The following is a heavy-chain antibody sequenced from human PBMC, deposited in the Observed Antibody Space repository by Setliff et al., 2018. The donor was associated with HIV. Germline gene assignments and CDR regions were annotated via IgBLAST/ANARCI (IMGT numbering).Heavy chain of an antibody. CDR2: MNPNSGNT. V-gene: IGHV1-8*01. CDR3: ASSWSRIRYCGMDV. J-gene: IGHJ6*02. CDR1: GSTFSTYD. Sequence: ASVKVSCKPSGSTFSTYDINWVRQATGQGLEWMGWMNPNSGNTGYAQKFQGRVTMTRNTSISTAYMELSSLRSDDTAVYYCASSWSRIRYCGMDVWGQGTTVTVSS. D-gene: IGHD6-13*01.